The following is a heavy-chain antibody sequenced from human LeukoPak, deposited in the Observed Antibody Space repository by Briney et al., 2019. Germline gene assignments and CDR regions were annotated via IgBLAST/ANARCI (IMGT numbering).Heavy chain of an antibody. V-gene: IGHV4-59*11. CDR2: VHLSGAS. D-gene: IGHD1-26*01. J-gene: IGHJ4*02. CDR3: ARESGAFCPFGF. Sequence: SETLSLTCTVSGGSISSHYWTWIRQPPGKGLEWIGEVHLSGASNYNPSLKSRVSMSIDNSKNQLSLKLTSVTAADTAIYYCARESGAFCPFGFWGQGTLVTVSS. CDR1: GGSISSHY.